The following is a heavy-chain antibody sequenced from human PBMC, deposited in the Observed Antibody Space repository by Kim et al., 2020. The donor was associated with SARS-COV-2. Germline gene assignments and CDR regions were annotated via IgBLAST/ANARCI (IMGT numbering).Heavy chain of an antibody. V-gene: IGHV4-39*01. Sequence: YNPTRKSRVTMSADTSKDEVSLRLSSVTAADTAVYYCARIYSSYFYLDVWGKGTSVTVSS. J-gene: IGHJ6*03. CDR3: ARIYSSYFYLDV. D-gene: IGHD2-15*01.